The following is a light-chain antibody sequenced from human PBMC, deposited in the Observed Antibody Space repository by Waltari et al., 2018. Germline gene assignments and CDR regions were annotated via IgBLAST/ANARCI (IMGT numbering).Light chain of an antibody. J-gene: IGKJ1*01. V-gene: IGKV3-20*01. CDR3: QHYLKLPVT. CDR1: QSVSRA. CDR2: GAS. Sequence: SCRARQSVSRALAWYQQKPGQAPRLLIYGASTRATGIPDRFSCSGSGTDFSLTISRLEPDDFAVYYCQHYLKLPVTFGQGTTVEI.